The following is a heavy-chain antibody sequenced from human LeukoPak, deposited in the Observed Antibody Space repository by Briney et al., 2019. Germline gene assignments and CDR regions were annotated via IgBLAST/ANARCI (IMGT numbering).Heavy chain of an antibody. CDR1: GGSISGYY. CDR3: ARGPPFRIRGVRGVINDAFDI. J-gene: IGHJ3*02. CDR2: IYYSGST. V-gene: IGHV4-59*01. D-gene: IGHD3-10*01. Sequence: KTSQTLSLTCTVSGGSISGYYWSWIRQPPGKGLEWIGYIYYSGSTNYNPSLKSRVTISVDTSKNQFSLKLSSVTAADTAVYYCARGPPFRIRGVRGVINDAFDIWGQGTMVTVSS.